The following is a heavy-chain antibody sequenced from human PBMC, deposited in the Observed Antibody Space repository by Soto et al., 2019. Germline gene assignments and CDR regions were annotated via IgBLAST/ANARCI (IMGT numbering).Heavy chain of an antibody. CDR1: GFTFSGHA. D-gene: IGHD5-12*01. Sequence: PGGSLRLSCAASGFTFSGHAMSWVRQTPGKGLEWVSFLSGSGGRTYYADSVKGRFTISRDNSKNTLYLQMNSLRAEDTALYYCARGTGTTGYVFDYWGQGTLVTVSS. J-gene: IGHJ4*02. CDR3: ARGTGTTGYVFDY. CDR2: LSGSGGRT. V-gene: IGHV3-23*01.